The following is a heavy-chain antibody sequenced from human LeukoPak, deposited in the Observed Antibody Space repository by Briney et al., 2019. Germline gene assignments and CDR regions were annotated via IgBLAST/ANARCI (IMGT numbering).Heavy chain of an antibody. Sequence: GRSLRLTCAASGFTFSNYDMHWVRQAPGKGLEWGAVIRYDGSNKYYADSVKGRFTLSRDNSKITLYLQMNSLRAEDTAVYYCAKRNSGNYFDDWGQGSLVTVSS. J-gene: IGHJ4*02. CDR2: IRYDGSNK. V-gene: IGHV3-33*06. D-gene: IGHD1-26*01. CDR3: AKRNSGNYFDD. CDR1: GFTFSNYD.